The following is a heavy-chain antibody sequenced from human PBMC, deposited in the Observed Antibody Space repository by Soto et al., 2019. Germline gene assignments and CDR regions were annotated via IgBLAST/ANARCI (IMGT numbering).Heavy chain of an antibody. J-gene: IGHJ4*02. CDR2: LLPIFATA. CDR3: AGRCDSTTCIGHFDY. D-gene: IGHD2-2*01. V-gene: IGHV1-69*06. Sequence: QVQLVQSGGEVNKPGSSVKVSCKASGGTFNNYVVNWVRQAPGQGLEWMGGLLPIFATANYAQKFQGRVTITADKSTSTAYMELTSLRSEDTSVYYCAGRCDSTTCIGHFDYWGQGTLVTVAS. CDR1: GGTFNNYV.